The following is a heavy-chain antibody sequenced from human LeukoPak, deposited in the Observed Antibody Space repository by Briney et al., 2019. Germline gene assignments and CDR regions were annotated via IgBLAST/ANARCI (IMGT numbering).Heavy chain of an antibody. CDR1: GGTFSSYA. D-gene: IGHD1-26*01. Sequence: SVKVSCKASGGTFSSYAISWVRQAPGQGLEWMGGIIPIFGTANYAQKFQGRVTITADESTSTAYMELGSLRSEDTAVYYCARGLGATTGNAFDIWGQGTMVTVSS. V-gene: IGHV1-69*13. J-gene: IGHJ3*02. CDR2: IIPIFGTA. CDR3: ARGLGATTGNAFDI.